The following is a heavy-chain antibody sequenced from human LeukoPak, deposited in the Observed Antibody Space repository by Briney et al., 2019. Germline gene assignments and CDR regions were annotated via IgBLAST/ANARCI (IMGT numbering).Heavy chain of an antibody. CDR2: ISGSGGGT. Sequence: GGSLRLSCAASGFTFTSYAMSWVRQAPGQGLEWVSAISGSGGGTYYADSVKGRFTISRDNAKNTLDLQMNSLRAEDTAVFYCARGSSASTYANIDFWGQGTLVTVSS. J-gene: IGHJ4*02. D-gene: IGHD2-2*01. V-gene: IGHV3-23*01. CDR1: GFTFTSYA. CDR3: ARGSSASTYANIDF.